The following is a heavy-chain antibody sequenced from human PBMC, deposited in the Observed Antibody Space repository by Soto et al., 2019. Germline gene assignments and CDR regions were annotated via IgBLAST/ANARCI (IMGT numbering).Heavy chain of an antibody. CDR2: IYWSDDK. CDR3: AHSRCGGDCLRSYSSHYYFGMDV. V-gene: IGHV2-5*01. Sequence: QITLKESGPTLVKPTQTLTLTCTFSGFSLSTGGVGVGWIRQPRGKALEWLALIYWSDDKRYSPSLKSRLTVTTDTSKNQVVLTMTNMDPVDTVTYYCAHSRCGGDCLRSYSSHYYFGMDVWAQGTTVTVSS. D-gene: IGHD2-21*02. J-gene: IGHJ6*02. CDR1: GFSLSTGGVG.